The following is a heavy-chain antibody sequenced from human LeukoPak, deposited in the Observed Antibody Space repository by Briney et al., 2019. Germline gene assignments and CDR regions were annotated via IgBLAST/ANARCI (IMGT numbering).Heavy chain of an antibody. J-gene: IGHJ4*02. CDR1: GYTFTSYD. V-gene: IGHV1-8*01. CDR3: ARGGPKYSSGWTFDY. CDR2: MNPNSGNT. Sequence: ASVKVSCKASGYTFTSYDINWVRQATGQGLEWMGWMNPNSGNTGYAQKFQGRVTMTRNTSISTAYMGLSSLRSEDTAVYYRARGGPKYSSGWTFDYWGQGTLVTVSS. D-gene: IGHD6-19*01.